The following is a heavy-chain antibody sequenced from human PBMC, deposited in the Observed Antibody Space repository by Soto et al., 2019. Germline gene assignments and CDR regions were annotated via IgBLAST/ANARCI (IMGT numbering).Heavy chain of an antibody. J-gene: IGHJ6*02. CDR2: IYPGGSDT. V-gene: IGHV5-51*01. CDR3: ARHGMATHYGMDV. Sequence: GESLKISCKGSGYSFTSYWIGWVRQMPGKGLEWMGIIYPGGSDTRYSPSFQGQVTISADKSVSTAYLQWSSLKASDTAMYYCARHGMATHYGMDVWGQGTTVTVSS. CDR1: GYSFTSYW. D-gene: IGHD2-15*01.